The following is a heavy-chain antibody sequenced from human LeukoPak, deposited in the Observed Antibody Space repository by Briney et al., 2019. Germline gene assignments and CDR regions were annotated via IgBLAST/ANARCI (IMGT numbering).Heavy chain of an antibody. V-gene: IGHV3-9*01. CDR2: ISWNSGAV. CDR3: ARDILTGSQSRFQH. Sequence: LSLTCAVHGPSFSGYFWSWIRQPPGKGLEWVSGISWNSGAVGYADSVKGRFTISRDNAKNSLYLQMNSLRAEDTALYYCARDILTGSQSRFQHWGQGTLVTVSS. J-gene: IGHJ1*01. CDR1: GPSFSGYF. D-gene: IGHD3-9*01.